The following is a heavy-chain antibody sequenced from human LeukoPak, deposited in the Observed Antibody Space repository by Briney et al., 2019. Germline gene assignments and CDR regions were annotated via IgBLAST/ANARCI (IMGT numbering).Heavy chain of an antibody. CDR1: GGSFSGYY. V-gene: IGHV4-34*01. CDR3: ARGKWGYSYGHPFDY. J-gene: IGHJ4*02. CDR2: TNHSGST. Sequence: SETLSLTCAVYGGSFSGYYWNWIRQPPGKGLEWIGETNHSGSTNYNPSLKSRVTMSVEASKNQFSLKLSSVTAADTAVYYCARGKWGYSYGHPFDYWGQGTLVTVSS. D-gene: IGHD5-18*01.